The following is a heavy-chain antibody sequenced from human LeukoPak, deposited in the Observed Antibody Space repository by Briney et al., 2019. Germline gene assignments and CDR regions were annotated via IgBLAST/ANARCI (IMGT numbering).Heavy chain of an antibody. CDR3: TRGSLRGSSRDY. V-gene: IGHV1-8*01. J-gene: IGHJ4*02. CDR1: GYTFTGYD. D-gene: IGHD1-26*01. CDR2: MNPDTGDT. Sequence: ASVRVSCKASGYTFTGYDINWGRQATGQGLEWMGWMNPDTGDTGYAQKFQGRVTMTRNTSIDTAYMELSGLRSEDSAVYYCTRGSLRGSSRDYWGQGTLVTVSS.